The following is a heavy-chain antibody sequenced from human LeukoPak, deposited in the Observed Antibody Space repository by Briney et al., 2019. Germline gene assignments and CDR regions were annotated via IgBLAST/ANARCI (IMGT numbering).Heavy chain of an antibody. CDR1: GFTFSSYS. Sequence: PGGSLRLSCAASGFTFSSYSMNWVRQAPGKGLEWVSSISSSSGYIYYADSVKGRFTISRDNAKNSLYLQMNSLRAEDTAVYYCARDLGSGRTYYFDYWGQGTLVTVSS. V-gene: IGHV3-21*01. J-gene: IGHJ4*02. CDR3: ARDLGSGRTYYFDY. CDR2: ISSSSGYI. D-gene: IGHD6-25*01.